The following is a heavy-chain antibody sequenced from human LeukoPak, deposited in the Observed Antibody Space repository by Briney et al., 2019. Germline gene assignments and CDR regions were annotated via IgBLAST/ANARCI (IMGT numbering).Heavy chain of an antibody. D-gene: IGHD3-10*01. J-gene: IGHJ5*02. CDR1: GYTFTSYA. Sequence: ASVKVSCKASGYTFTSYAMHWVRQAPGQRLEWMGWINAGNGNTKYSQEFQGRVTITRDTSASTAYMELSSLRSEDMAVYYCARGRVSLGFGGRNWFDPWGQGTLVTVSS. CDR3: ARGRVSLGFGGRNWFDP. V-gene: IGHV1-3*03. CDR2: INAGNGNT.